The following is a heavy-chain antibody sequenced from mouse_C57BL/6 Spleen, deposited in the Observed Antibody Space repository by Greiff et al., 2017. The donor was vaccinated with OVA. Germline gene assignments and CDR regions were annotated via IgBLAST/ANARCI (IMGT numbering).Heavy chain of an antibody. CDR1: GFTFNTYA. Sequence: EVKLVESGGGLVQPKGSLKLSCAASGFTFNTYAMHWVRQAPGKGLEWVARISSKSSNYATYYADSVKDRFTITKDDSQSMLYLQMNNLETEDTAMYCCVRGDSWFAYWGQGTLVTVSA. J-gene: IGHJ3*01. CDR2: ISSKSSNYAT. V-gene: IGHV10-3*01. CDR3: VRGDSWFAY.